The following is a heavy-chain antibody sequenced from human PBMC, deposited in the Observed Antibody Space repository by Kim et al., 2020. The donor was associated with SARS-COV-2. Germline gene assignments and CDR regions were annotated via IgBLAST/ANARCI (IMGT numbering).Heavy chain of an antibody. Sequence: GGSLRLSCAASGFTFSSYGIHWVRQAPGKGLEWVAVISYDGSNYYYADSVKGRFTNSXXNSKKTVYLQMNSXSAEDTAVYYCARXXXGXVGGRVFISGFXXWGQXXXVAVSS. CDR2: ISYDGSNY. V-gene: IGHV3-30*03. CDR1: GFTFSSYG. CDR3: ARXXXGXVGGRVFISGFXX. J-gene: IGHJ5*02. D-gene: IGHD1-26*01.